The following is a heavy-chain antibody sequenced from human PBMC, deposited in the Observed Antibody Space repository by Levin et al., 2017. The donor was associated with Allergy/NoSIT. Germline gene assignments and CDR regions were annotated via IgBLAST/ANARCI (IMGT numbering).Heavy chain of an antibody. D-gene: IGHD3-22*01. Sequence: RAGGSLRLSCAASGFTFSDYAMHWVRQAPGKGLEWVAAISYDGTREFYADSVKGRFTISRDNSKNTLFLQMNNLRVEETALYYCARDVRYFDSSGSRLDYWGQGTLVTVSS. CDR1: GFTFSDYA. CDR2: ISYDGTRE. CDR3: ARDVRYFDSSGSRLDY. V-gene: IGHV3-30*04. J-gene: IGHJ4*02.